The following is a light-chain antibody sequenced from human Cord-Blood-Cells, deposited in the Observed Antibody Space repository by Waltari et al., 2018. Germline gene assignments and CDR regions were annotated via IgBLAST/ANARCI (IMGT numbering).Light chain of an antibody. CDR1: QSVSSN. CDR3: QQYNNWPIT. V-gene: IGKV3-15*01. J-gene: IGKJ5*01. Sequence: IVMPQSPATLYVYPGERATLSSMASQSVSSNLALYQQKPEQAPRLLIYGASTRATGIPAMFSGSGSGTDFTLNISSLQSEHFAVYSCQQYNNWPITFGQGTRLEIK. CDR2: GAS.